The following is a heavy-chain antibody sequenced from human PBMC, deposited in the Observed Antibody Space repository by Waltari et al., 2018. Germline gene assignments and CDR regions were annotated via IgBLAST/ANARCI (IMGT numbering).Heavy chain of an antibody. D-gene: IGHD3-22*01. CDR2: IKQDGSEN. Sequence: EVQLVESGGGLVRPGGSLRLSCAASGFSFSSYWMSWVRQAPGKGLEGVANIKQDGSENYYVDSVKGRFTISRDNAKNSLYLQMNSLRAEDTAVYYCARDWIYYDGYWSQKYFDSWGQGTLVTVSS. CDR1: GFSFSSYW. V-gene: IGHV3-7*01. J-gene: IGHJ4*02. CDR3: ARDWIYYDGYWSQKYFDS.